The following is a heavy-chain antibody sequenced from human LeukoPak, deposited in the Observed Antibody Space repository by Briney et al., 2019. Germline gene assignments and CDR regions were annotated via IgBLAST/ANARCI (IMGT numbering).Heavy chain of an antibody. J-gene: IGHJ4*02. V-gene: IGHV4-59*01. CDR3: ARNPLYGGNAFDY. D-gene: IGHD4-23*01. CDR1: GGSISSYY. Sequence: SETLSLTCTVSGGSISSYYWSWIRQPPGPGLEWIGYTYYSGSTNYNPSLKSRVTISVDTSKNQFSLKLSSVPAADTAVYYCARNPLYGGNAFDYWGQGTLVTVSS. CDR2: TYYSGST.